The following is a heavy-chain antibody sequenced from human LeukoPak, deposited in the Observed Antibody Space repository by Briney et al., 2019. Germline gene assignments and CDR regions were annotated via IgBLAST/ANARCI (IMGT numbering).Heavy chain of an antibody. CDR2: ISGGGSGT. CDR1: GFTFDSYA. V-gene: IGHV3-23*01. J-gene: IGHJ4*02. CDR3: AKDGD. Sequence: GGSLRLSCAASGFTFDSYAMNWVRQAPGKGLEWVSGISGGGSGTYYADSVKGRFTISRDNSKKTLYLQMNSLRPEDTAVYYCAKDGDWGQGTLVTVSS. D-gene: IGHD3-16*01.